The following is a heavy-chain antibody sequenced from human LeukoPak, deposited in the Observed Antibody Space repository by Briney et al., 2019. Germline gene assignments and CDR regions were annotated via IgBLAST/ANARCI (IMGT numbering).Heavy chain of an antibody. CDR1: GFTFSSYG. CDR3: ARDGYCSGGSCYIYYYYGMDV. CDR2: IWYEGSNK. D-gene: IGHD2-15*01. Sequence: SGRSLRLSCAVSGFTFSSYGMHWVRQAPGKGLEWVAVIWYEGSNKYYADSVKGRFTISRDNSKNTLYLQMNSLRAEDTAVYYCARDGYCSGGSCYIYYYYGMDVWGQGTTVTVSS. J-gene: IGHJ6*02. V-gene: IGHV3-33*01.